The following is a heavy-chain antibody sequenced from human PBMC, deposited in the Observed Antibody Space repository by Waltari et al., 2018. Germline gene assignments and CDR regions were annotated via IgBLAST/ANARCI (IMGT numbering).Heavy chain of an antibody. CDR2: IIPSLGIA. CDR1: GGTFRSYT. J-gene: IGHJ1*01. V-gene: IGHV1-69*02. Sequence: QVQLVQSGAEVKKPGSSVKVSCKASGGTFRSYTISWGRQAPGQGLEWMGRIIPSLGIANYAQKFQGRVTITADKSTSTAYMELSSLRSEDTAVYYCARGSGIRFLEHWGQGTLVTVSS. CDR3: ARGSGIRFLEH. D-gene: IGHD3-3*01.